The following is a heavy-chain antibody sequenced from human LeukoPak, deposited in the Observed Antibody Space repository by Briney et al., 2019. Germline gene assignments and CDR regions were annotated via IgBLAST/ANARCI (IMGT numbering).Heavy chain of an antibody. V-gene: IGHV4-39*01. CDR1: GGSISSSSCY. CDR2: IYYSGST. D-gene: IGHD6-13*01. J-gene: IGHJ5*02. CDR3: ARHTAAGTRFWFDP. Sequence: SETLSLTCTVSGGSISSSSCYWGWIRQPPGKGLEWIGSIYYSGSTYYNPSLKSRVTISVDTSKNQFSLKLSSVTAADTAVYYCARHTAAGTRFWFDPWGQGTLVTVSS.